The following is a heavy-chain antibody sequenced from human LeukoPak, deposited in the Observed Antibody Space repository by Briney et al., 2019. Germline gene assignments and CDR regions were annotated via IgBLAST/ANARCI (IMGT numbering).Heavy chain of an antibody. J-gene: IGHJ4*02. V-gene: IGHV3-48*01. CDR3: AKDLTDNVVVPAAPFDY. Sequence: PGGSLRLSCAASGFTFSSYSMNWVRQAPGKGLEWVSYISSSSSTKYYADSVKGRFTISRDNSKNTLYLQMNSLRAEDTAVYYCAKDLTDNVVVPAAPFDYWGQGTLVTVSS. D-gene: IGHD2-2*01. CDR1: GFTFSSYS. CDR2: ISSSSSTK.